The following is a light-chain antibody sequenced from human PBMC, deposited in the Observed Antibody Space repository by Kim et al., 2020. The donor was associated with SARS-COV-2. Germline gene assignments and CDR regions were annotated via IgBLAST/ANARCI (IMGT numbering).Light chain of an antibody. V-gene: IGKV3-20*01. J-gene: IGKJ3*01. CDR1: QSVSSSY. Sequence: SPGERATLSCRASQSVSSSYLDWYQQKPGQAPRLLIYGASSRATGIPDRFSGSGSGTDFTLTISRLEPEDFAVYYCQQYGSSPFTFGPGTKVDIK. CDR3: QQYGSSPFT. CDR2: GAS.